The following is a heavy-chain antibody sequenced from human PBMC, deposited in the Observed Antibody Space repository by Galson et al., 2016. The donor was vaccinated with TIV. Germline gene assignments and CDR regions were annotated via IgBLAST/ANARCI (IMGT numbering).Heavy chain of an antibody. V-gene: IGHV3-23*01. CDR3: AKPDIATIDINYYFDY. J-gene: IGHJ4*02. CDR1: GFTFSTYA. Sequence: SLRLSCAASGFTFSTYAMSWVRQAPGKGLEWVSSIGTGGKTYYADTVKGRFTISRDNSKDSLHLQMNSLRADDTAVYYCAKPDIATIDINYYFDYWCQGTLVTVSS. CDR2: IGTGGKT. D-gene: IGHD5-24*01.